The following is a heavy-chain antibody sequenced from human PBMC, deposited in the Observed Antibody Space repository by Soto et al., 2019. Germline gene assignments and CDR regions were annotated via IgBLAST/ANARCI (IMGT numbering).Heavy chain of an antibody. CDR1: GFTFSSYA. CDR2: ISGSGGST. J-gene: IGHJ4*02. V-gene: IGHV3-23*01. CDR3: AKGPYDFFALDYYSDY. Sequence: EVQLLESGGGLVQPGGSLRLSCAASGFTFSSYAMSWVRQAPGKGLEWVSAISGSGGSTYYADSVKGRFTISRDNSKNTLYLQMNSLRAEDTAVYYCAKGPYDFFALDYYSDYWGQGTLVTVSS. D-gene: IGHD3-3*01.